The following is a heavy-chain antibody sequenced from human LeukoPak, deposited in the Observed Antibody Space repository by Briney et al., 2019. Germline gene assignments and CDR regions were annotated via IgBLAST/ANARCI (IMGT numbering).Heavy chain of an antibody. J-gene: IGHJ4*02. CDR3: AREFTDRTDYYGSGSFDY. CDR2: INHSGST. CDR1: GGSLSGYY. V-gene: IGHV4-34*01. D-gene: IGHD3-10*01. Sequence: SQTLSLTCAVYGGSLSGYYWSWIRQTPGKALDWTGEINHSGSTNYNPSLKSRVTISVDTSKNQFSLKLSSVTAADTAVYYCAREFTDRTDYYGSGSFDYWGQGTLVTVSS.